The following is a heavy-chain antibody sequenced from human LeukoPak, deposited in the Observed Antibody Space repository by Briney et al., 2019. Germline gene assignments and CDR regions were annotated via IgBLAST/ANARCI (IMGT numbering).Heavy chain of an antibody. D-gene: IGHD6-13*01. V-gene: IGHV4-59*01. Sequence: SETLSLTCTVSGGSISSYYWSWIRQPPGKGLEWIGYIYYSGSTNYNPSLKSRVTISVDTSKNQFSLKLSSVTAADTAVYYCAREGSGSSPLDDAFDIWGQGTMVTVSS. CDR2: IYYSGST. CDR1: GGSISSYY. CDR3: AREGSGSSPLDDAFDI. J-gene: IGHJ3*02.